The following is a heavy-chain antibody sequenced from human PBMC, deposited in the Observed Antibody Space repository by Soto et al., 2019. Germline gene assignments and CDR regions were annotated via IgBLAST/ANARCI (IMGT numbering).Heavy chain of an antibody. CDR3: AKDRSPGATTWNVY. D-gene: IGHD1-26*01. CDR2: ISGSGVAK. J-gene: IGHJ4*02. CDR1: GFTFSSSA. V-gene: IGHV3-23*01. Sequence: LRLSCVASGFTFSSSAMNWVRQAPGKGLEWVSTISGSGVAKYYADSVKGRFTISRDNSNNTVSLQMNSLRAEDAAVYYCAKDRSPGATTWNVYWGQGTLVTVSS.